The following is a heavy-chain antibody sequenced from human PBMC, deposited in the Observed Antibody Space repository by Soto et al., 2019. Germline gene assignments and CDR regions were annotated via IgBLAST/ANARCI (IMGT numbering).Heavy chain of an antibody. V-gene: IGHV4-4*02. CDR1: GASISSAHW. Sequence: QVHLQESGPGLVKSSGTLSLTCAVSGASISSAHWWNLVRQPPGKGLEWIGDIYHSGSTNYNPSLKSRVTISVDTSKNQFSLRLSSVTAADTAIYYCASHLGPTRGPFDYWGQGTLITVSS. D-gene: IGHD1-26*01. CDR3: ASHLGPTRGPFDY. J-gene: IGHJ4*02. CDR2: IYHSGST.